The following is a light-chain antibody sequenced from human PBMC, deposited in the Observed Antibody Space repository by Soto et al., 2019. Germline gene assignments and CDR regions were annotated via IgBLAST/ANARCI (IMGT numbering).Light chain of an antibody. CDR1: SSDVGGYNY. CDR2: EVS. CDR3: SSYAGSNNFDVV. V-gene: IGLV2-8*02. Sequence: QSALTQPPSASRSPGQSVTISCTGTSSDVGGYNYVSWYQQHPGKAPKLMIYEVSKRPSGVPDRFSGSKSGNTASLTVSGLQAEDEADYYCSSYAGSNNFDVVFGGGTKVTVL. J-gene: IGLJ2*01.